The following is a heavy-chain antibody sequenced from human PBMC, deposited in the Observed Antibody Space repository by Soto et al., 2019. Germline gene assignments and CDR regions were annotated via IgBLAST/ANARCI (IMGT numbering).Heavy chain of an antibody. CDR2: IWYDGSNK. J-gene: IGHJ6*02. D-gene: IGHD3-10*01. CDR1: GFTFSSYG. CDR3: ARADHEGEDYYYGMDV. V-gene: IGHV3-33*01. Sequence: QVQRVESGGGVVQPGRSLRLSCAASGFTFSSYGRHWVRQAPGKGLEWVAVIWYDGSNKYYADSVKGRFTISRDNSKNTLYLQMNSLRAEDTAVYYCARADHEGEDYYYGMDVWGQRTTVTVSS.